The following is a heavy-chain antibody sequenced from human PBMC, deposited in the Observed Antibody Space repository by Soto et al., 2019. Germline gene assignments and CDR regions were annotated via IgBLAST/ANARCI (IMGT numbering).Heavy chain of an antibody. J-gene: IGHJ4*02. Sequence: SETLSLTCAVSGGSFTSNNWWTWVRQPPGQGLEWIGEIYRTGSTNYNPSLKSRVTISLDKSENQFSLKVTSLTAADTAVYYCESRDPGTSVDYWGQGPLATAPQ. V-gene: IGHV4-4*02. CDR2: IYRTGST. CDR1: GGSFTSNNW. D-gene: IGHD1-7*01. CDR3: ESRDPGTSVDY.